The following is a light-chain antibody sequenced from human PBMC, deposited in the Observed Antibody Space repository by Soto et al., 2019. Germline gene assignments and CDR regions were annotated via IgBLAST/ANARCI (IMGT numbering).Light chain of an antibody. V-gene: IGLV6-57*04. Sequence: FMLTQPHSVSESPGKTVTISCTRSSGSIASTYVQWFQQRPGSAPTIVIYEDNQRPSGVPDRFSGSIDRSSNSASLTISGLKTDDEADYYCQSYDISNVVFGGGTKLTVL. CDR2: EDN. J-gene: IGLJ3*02. CDR3: QSYDISNVV. CDR1: SGSIASTY.